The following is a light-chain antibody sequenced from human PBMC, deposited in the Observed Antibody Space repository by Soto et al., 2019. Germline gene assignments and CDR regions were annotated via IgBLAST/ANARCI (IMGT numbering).Light chain of an antibody. CDR2: WAS. CDR1: QSVLDNSTNKSY. Sequence: VLTQSPSSLAVSLGERANVNCRSSQSVLDNSTNKSYLAWYQKKPGHPPKLLVHWASVREAGVPDRFSGGGSGTDFTLTISSLQAEDVAVYYCHQYYTTPQTFGQGTQLEIK. J-gene: IGKJ2*01. CDR3: HQYYTTPQT. V-gene: IGKV4-1*01.